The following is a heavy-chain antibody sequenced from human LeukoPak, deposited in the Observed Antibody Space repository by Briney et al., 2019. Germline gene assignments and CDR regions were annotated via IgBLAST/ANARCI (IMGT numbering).Heavy chain of an antibody. J-gene: IGHJ4*02. CDR2: ICSSGTPI. V-gene: IGHV3-48*03. Sequence: GGSLRLSCAASGFTFSSYEMNWVRQAPGKGLEWVSYICSSGTPIHYADSVKGRFTISRDNAKNSLFLQMNSLRAEDTAVYYCAREKTACGGDCYDSWGQGTLVTVSS. D-gene: IGHD2-21*01. CDR3: AREKTACGGDCYDS. CDR1: GFTFSSYE.